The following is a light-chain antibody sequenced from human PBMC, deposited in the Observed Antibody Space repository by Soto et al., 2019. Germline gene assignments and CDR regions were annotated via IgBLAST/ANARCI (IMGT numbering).Light chain of an antibody. Sequence: DIQLTQSPSFLSASVGDRVTITCRASQGISSYLAWYQQKPGQAPKLLIYAASTLQSGVPSRFSGSGSGTEFTLTISSLQPEYFATYYCKQPGTFGPGTKVDIK. J-gene: IGKJ3*01. CDR2: AAS. CDR1: QGISSY. V-gene: IGKV1-9*01. CDR3: KQPGT.